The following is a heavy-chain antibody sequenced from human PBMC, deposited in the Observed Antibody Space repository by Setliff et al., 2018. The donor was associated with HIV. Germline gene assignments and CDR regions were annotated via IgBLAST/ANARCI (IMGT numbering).Heavy chain of an antibody. CDR2: IYSSGST. D-gene: IGHD3-3*01. Sequence: SETLSLTCTVSGGSISNSNYFWGWHRQPPGKGLEWIGRIYSSGSTYYQPSLQGRISMSIDSSKNHFSLSLRYVTAADTAVYYCARSFSGRDFWSGYYTWADPKSEYDFDIWGQGTMVTVSS. V-gene: IGHV4-39*02. CDR3: ARSFSGRDFWSGYYTWADPKSEYDFDI. CDR1: GGSISNSNYF. J-gene: IGHJ3*02.